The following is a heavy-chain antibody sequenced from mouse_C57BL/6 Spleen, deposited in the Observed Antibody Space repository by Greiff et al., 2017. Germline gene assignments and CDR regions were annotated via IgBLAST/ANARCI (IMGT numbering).Heavy chain of an antibody. J-gene: IGHJ3*01. V-gene: IGHV1-81*01. CDR2: IYPRSGNT. CDR1: GYTFTSYG. D-gene: IGHD2-3*01. Sequence: VQLLQSGAELARPGASVKLSCKASGYTFTSYGISWVKQRTGQGLEWIGEIYPRSGNTYYNEKFKGKATLTADKSSSTAYMELRSLTSEDSAVFVCAREVDGYCEAYWGQGTLVTVSA. CDR3: AREVDGYCEAY.